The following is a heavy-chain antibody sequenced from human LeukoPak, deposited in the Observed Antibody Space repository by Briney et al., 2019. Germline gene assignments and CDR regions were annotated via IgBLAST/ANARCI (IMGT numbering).Heavy chain of an antibody. Sequence: SETLSLTCTVSGYSISSGYYWGWIRQPPGEGLEWIGEINHSGSTNYNPSLKSRVTISVDTSKNQFSLKLSSVTAADTAVYYCARTTCGGDCYSGSPGGWFDPWGQGTLVTVSS. CDR2: INHSGST. J-gene: IGHJ5*02. V-gene: IGHV4-38-2*02. D-gene: IGHD2-21*02. CDR1: GYSISSGYY. CDR3: ARTTCGGDCYSGSPGGWFDP.